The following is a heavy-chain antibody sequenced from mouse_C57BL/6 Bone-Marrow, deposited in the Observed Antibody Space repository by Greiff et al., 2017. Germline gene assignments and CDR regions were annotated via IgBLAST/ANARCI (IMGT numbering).Heavy chain of an antibody. V-gene: IGHV5-17*01. CDR1: GFTFSDYG. D-gene: IGHD4-1*01. CDR3: ARELTGISYYFDY. Sequence: EVKVVESGGGLVKPGGSLKLSCAASGFTFSDYGMHWVRQAPEKGLEWVAYISSGSSTIYYADTVKGRFTISRDNAKNTLFLQMTSLRSEDTAMYYCARELTGISYYFDYWGQGTTLTVSS. CDR2: ISSGSSTI. J-gene: IGHJ2*01.